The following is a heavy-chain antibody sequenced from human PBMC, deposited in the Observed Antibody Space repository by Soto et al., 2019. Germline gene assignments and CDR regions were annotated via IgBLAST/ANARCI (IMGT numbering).Heavy chain of an antibody. J-gene: IGHJ3*02. D-gene: IGHD3-22*01. CDR2: IIPIFGTA. Sequence: VASVKVSCKASGGTFSSYAISWVRQAPGQGLEWMGGIIPIFGTANYAQKFQGRVTITADESTSTAYMELSSLRSEDTAVYYCARDLRITMIVVADDAFDIWGQGTMVTVSS. V-gene: IGHV1-69*13. CDR1: GGTFSSYA. CDR3: ARDLRITMIVVADDAFDI.